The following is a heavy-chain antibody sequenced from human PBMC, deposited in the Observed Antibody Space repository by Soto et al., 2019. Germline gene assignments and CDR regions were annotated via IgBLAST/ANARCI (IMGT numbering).Heavy chain of an antibody. Sequence: SVKVSCKASGGTFSRYTISWVRQAPGQGLEWMGGITPMFGTANYAQKFQGRVTIAADESTSTAYMELSSLRSEDTAVYYCARQFDYESSGYYYAYWGQGTVVTVSS. D-gene: IGHD3-22*01. CDR1: GGTFSRYT. V-gene: IGHV1-69*13. CDR3: ARQFDYESSGYYYAY. CDR2: ITPMFGTA. J-gene: IGHJ4*02.